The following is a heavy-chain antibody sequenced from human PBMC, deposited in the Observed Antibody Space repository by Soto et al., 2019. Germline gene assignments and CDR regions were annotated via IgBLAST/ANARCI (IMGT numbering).Heavy chain of an antibody. D-gene: IGHD1-26*01. Sequence: GGSLRLSCAASGFTFSSYAMHWVRQAPGKGLEWVAVISYDGSNKYYADSVKGRFTISRDNSKNTLYLQMNSLRAEDTAVYYCARSRYSGSYYNNAFDIWGQGTMVTVSS. CDR2: ISYDGSNK. CDR1: GFTFSSYA. J-gene: IGHJ3*02. V-gene: IGHV3-30-3*01. CDR3: ARSRYSGSYYNNAFDI.